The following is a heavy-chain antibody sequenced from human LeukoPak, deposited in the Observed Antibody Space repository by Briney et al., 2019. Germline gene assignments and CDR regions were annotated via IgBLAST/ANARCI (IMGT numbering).Heavy chain of an antibody. CDR2: INSDGSST. D-gene: IGHD2-15*01. J-gene: IGHJ4*02. CDR3: ARDLGYCSGGSCYPARY. V-gene: IGHV3-74*01. Sequence: PGGSLRLSCAASGFTFSSYWMHWVRQAPGKGLGWVSRINSDGSSTSYADSVKGRFTISRDNAKNTLYLQMNSLRAEDTAVYYCARDLGYCSGGSCYPARYWGQGTLVTVSS. CDR1: GFTFSSYW.